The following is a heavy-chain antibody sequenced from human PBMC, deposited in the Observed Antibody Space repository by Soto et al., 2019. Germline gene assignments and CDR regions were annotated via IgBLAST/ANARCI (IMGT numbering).Heavy chain of an antibody. CDR1: GGSFSGYY. CDR2: INHSGST. D-gene: IGHD6-13*01. V-gene: IGHV4-34*01. CDR3: ARAWSSSWYGGNGFDP. J-gene: IGHJ5*02. Sequence: SETLSLTCAVYGGSFSGYYWSWIRQPPGKGLEWIGEINHSGSTNYNPSLKSRVTISVDTSKNQFSLKLSSVTAADTAVYYCARAWSSSWYGGNGFDPWGQGTLVTVSS.